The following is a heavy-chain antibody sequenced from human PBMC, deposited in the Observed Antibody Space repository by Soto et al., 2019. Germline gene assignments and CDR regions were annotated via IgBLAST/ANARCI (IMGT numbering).Heavy chain of an antibody. CDR3: ARDRLRLGELSLIGYFDY. D-gene: IGHD3-16*02. Sequence: QVQLVESGGSVVQPGRSLRLSCEASGFTFTSYAMHWVRQAPGKGLEWVAVISYDGINEYYADSVKGRFTISRDNSKNTQFMQMSSLRVEDTAVYYCARDRLRLGELSLIGYFDYWGQGTRVTVSS. CDR2: ISYDGINE. J-gene: IGHJ4*02. CDR1: GFTFTSYA. V-gene: IGHV3-30*15.